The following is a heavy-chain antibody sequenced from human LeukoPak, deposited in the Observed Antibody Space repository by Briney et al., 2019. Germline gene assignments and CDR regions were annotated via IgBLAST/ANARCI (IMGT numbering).Heavy chain of an antibody. J-gene: IGHJ4*02. CDR3: ATLMAHFDY. V-gene: IGHV1-2*02. D-gene: IGHD2-8*01. Sequence: GASVKVSCKAFGYTFTDYHMHWVRQAPGQGLEWMGWINPNSGDTNYAQKFQGRVTMTRDTTISTAYMELSRLRSDDTAVFYCATLMAHFDYWGQGTLVTVSS. CDR2: INPNSGDT. CDR1: GYTFTDYH.